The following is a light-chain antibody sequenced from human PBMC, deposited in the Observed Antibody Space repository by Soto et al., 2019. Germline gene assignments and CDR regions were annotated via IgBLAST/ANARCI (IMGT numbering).Light chain of an antibody. CDR1: QSVSSSY. V-gene: IGKV3-20*01. J-gene: IGKJ1*01. Sequence: EIVLTQSPGTLSLSPGERATLSCRASQSVSSSYLAWYQQKPGQAPRLLIYGASSRATGIPDRFSGSGSATDFSLTISRLELEDFAVYYWQQYGSSPWTFGQATKVDIK. CDR2: GAS. CDR3: QQYGSSPWT.